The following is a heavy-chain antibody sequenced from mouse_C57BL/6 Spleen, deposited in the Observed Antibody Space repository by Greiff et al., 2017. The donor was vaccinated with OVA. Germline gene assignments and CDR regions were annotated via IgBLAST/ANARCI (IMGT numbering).Heavy chain of an antibody. CDR1: GFNIKDDY. D-gene: IGHD1-1*01. V-gene: IGHV14-4*01. CDR2: IDPENGDT. J-gene: IGHJ2*01. CDR3: TTLITTVVATGDY. Sequence: EVMLVESGAELVRPGASVKLSCTASGFNIKDDYMHWVKQRPEQGLEWIGWIDPENGDTEYASKFQGKATITADTSSNTAYLQLSSLTSEDTAVYYCTTLITTVVATGDYWGQGTTLTVSS.